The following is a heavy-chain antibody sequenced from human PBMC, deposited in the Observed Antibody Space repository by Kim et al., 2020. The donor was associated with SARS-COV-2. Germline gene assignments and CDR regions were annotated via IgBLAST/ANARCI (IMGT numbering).Heavy chain of an antibody. CDR3: ARDRLYLSMDV. Sequence: GGSLRLSWAASGFTFSSYGMHWVRQAPGKGLEWVAVIWYDGSNKYYADSVKGRFTISRDNSKNTLYLQMNSLRAEDTAVYYCARDRLYLSMDVWGQGTTVTVSS. CDR1: GFTFSSYG. V-gene: IGHV3-33*01. J-gene: IGHJ6*02. CDR2: IWYDGSNK. D-gene: IGHD2-8*01.